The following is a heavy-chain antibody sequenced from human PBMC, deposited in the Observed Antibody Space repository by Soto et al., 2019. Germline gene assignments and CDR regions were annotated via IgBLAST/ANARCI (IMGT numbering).Heavy chain of an antibody. CDR1: GDSVSNYY. V-gene: IGHV4-4*07. J-gene: IGHJ4*02. Sequence: SETLSLTCTVSGDSVSNYYLSWIRQPAGRGLEWIGRMYGSGSANFNPSLTSRVTMSVDTSKNQFSLKLTSVTAADTAVYYCAREVSYYDTSGYYYVLDYWGQGTLVTVSS. CDR2: MYGSGSA. CDR3: AREVSYYDTSGYYYVLDY. D-gene: IGHD3-22*01.